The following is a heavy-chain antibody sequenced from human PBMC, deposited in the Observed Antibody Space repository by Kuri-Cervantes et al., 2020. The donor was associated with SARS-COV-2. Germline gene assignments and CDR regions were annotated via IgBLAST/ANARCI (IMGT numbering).Heavy chain of an antibody. J-gene: IGHJ6*02. CDR2: INPNSGGT. V-gene: IGHV1-2*04. Sequence: ASVKVSCKASGYTFTGYYMHWLRQAPGQGLEWMGWINPNSGGTNYAQKFQGWVTMTRDTSISTAYMELSSLRSEDTAVYYCARPYYYDSSGYRSHLGYYGMDVWGQGTTVTVSS. CDR3: ARPYYYDSSGYRSHLGYYGMDV. D-gene: IGHD3-22*01. CDR1: GYTFTGYY.